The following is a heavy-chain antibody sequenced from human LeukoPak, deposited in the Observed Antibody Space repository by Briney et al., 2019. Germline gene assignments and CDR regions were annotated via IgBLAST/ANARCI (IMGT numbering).Heavy chain of an antibody. D-gene: IGHD1-26*01. CDR3: TTDSGSYQGFDY. CDR1: GFTFSNAW. Sequence: GGSLRLSCAASGFTFSNAWMNWVRQALGKGLEWVGRIKSKTDGGTTDYAAPVKGRFTISRDDSKNTLYLQMNSLKTEDTAVYYCTTDSGSYQGFDYWGQGTLVTVSS. J-gene: IGHJ4*02. V-gene: IGHV3-15*07. CDR2: IKSKTDGGTT.